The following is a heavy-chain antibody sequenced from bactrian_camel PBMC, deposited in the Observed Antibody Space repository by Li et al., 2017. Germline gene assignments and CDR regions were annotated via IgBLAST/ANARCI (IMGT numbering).Heavy chain of an antibody. Sequence: HVQLVESGGGLVQPGGSLRLSCAVSAYTFSNYCLGWFRQTPGKEREGVAAIDSGGRTSYGDSVKGRVTISKDNAKNTLYLQMNSLQPEDTAMYYCASDQTCYNGKWPTKWGYWGQGTQVTVS. CDR1: AYTFSNYC. CDR2: IDSGGRT. J-gene: IGHJ6*01. CDR3: ASDQTCYNGKWPTKWGY. V-gene: IGHV3S53*01. D-gene: IGHD3*01.